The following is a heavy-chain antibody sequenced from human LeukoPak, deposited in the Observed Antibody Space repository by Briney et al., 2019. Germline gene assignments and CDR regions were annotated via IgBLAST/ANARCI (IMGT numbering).Heavy chain of an antibody. V-gene: IGHV3-30*03. CDR3: ARDPLYYDILTGTGPGAILDYYYGMDV. Sequence: GRSLRLSCAASGFTFSSYGMHWVRQAPGKGLEWVAVISYDGSNKYYADSVKGRFTISRDNSKNTLYLQMNSLRAEDTAVYYCARDPLYYDILTGTGPGAILDYYYGMDVWGQGTTVTVSS. CDR2: ISYDGSNK. CDR1: GFTFSSYG. D-gene: IGHD3-9*01. J-gene: IGHJ6*02.